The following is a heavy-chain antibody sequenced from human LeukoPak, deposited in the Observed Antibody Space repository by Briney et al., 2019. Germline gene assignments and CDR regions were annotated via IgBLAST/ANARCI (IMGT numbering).Heavy chain of an antibody. CDR2: MYTGGTT. J-gene: IGHJ5*01. D-gene: IGHD3-16*01. CDR3: AKDEATSGGGLAS. V-gene: IGHV3-53*01. CDR1: GFTVSGTH. Sequence: GGSLRLSCAASGFTVSGTHMSWVRQAPGKGLERVSAMYTGGTTYYADSVTGRFTVSRDTSRNTLFLHMNNLGAEDTAVYYCAKDEATSGGGLASWGQGTLVIVSS.